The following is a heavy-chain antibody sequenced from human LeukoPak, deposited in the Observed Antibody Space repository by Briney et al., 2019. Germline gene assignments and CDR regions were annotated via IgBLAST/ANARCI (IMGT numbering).Heavy chain of an antibody. CDR2: ITGTTATGDPP. Sequence: GGSLRLSCAASGFTFSNNAMTWVRQAPGKGLECVSAITGTTATGDPPHYADSVKGRFTISRDNSRNTLYLQLNDLRAEDTAIYYCAKAFGTNGYFQLPIDFWGQGTLVTVSS. D-gene: IGHD2-8*01. J-gene: IGHJ4*02. V-gene: IGHV3-23*01. CDR1: GFTFSNNA. CDR3: AKAFGTNGYFQLPIDF.